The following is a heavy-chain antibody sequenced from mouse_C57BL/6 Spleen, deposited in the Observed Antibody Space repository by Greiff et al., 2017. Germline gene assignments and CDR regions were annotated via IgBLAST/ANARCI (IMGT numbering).Heavy chain of an antibody. Sequence: EVKLMESGGGLVKPGGSLKLSCAASGFTFSDYGMHWVRQAPEKGLEWVAYISSGSSTIYSADTVKGRFTISRDNAKNTLFLQMTSLRSEDTAMYYCARTTVVEGDAMDYWGQGTSVTVSS. CDR1: GFTFSDYG. CDR2: ISSGSSTI. D-gene: IGHD1-1*01. V-gene: IGHV5-17*01. CDR3: ARTTVVEGDAMDY. J-gene: IGHJ4*01.